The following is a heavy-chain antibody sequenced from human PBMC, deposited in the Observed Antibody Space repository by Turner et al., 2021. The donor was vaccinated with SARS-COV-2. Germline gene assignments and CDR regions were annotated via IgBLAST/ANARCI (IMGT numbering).Heavy chain of an antibody. D-gene: IGHD3-9*01. CDR2: IYSGGST. CDR1: GLTVSSNY. J-gene: IGHJ6*02. Sequence: EVQLVESGRGLVQPGGSLRLSCAASGLTVSSNYMSWVRQATGKGLEWVSVIYSGGSTYYADSVKVRFTISRHNSKNTLYLQMNSLRAEDTDVYYCAGDLNYYGMDVWGQGTTVTVSS. V-gene: IGHV3-53*04. CDR3: AGDLNYYGMDV.